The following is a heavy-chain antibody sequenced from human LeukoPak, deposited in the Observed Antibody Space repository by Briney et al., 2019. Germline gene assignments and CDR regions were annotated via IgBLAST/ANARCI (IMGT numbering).Heavy chain of an antibody. CDR3: AKDSVTMLRGVISYYYHGMDA. V-gene: IGHV3-43*02. J-gene: IGHJ6*02. D-gene: IGHD3-10*01. CDR1: GFTFDDYA. Sequence: PGGSLRLSCAASGFTFDDYAMHWVRQAPGKGLEWVSLITGDGGTRHYADSVKGRFTISKDNSKKSLYLQMNSLRAEDSALYYCAKDSVTMLRGVISYYYHGMDAWGQGTLVTVSS. CDR2: ITGDGGTR.